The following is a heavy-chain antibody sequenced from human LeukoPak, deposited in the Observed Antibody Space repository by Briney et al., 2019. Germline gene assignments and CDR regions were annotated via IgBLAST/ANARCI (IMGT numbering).Heavy chain of an antibody. Sequence: GGSLRLSCAASGFTFNSYAMSWVRQAPGKGLEGVSSISGSGGSTYYADSVKGRFTISRDNSKNTLYLQMNSLRAEDTAVYYCAKGKSGSSFRPFDYWGQGTLVTVSS. CDR2: ISGSGGST. V-gene: IGHV3-23*01. CDR1: GFTFNSYA. J-gene: IGHJ4*02. CDR3: AKGKSGSSFRPFDY. D-gene: IGHD3-10*01.